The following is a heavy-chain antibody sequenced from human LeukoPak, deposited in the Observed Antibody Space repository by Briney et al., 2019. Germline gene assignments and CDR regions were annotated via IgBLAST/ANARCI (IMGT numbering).Heavy chain of an antibody. V-gene: IGHV1-18*01. D-gene: IGHD6-13*01. Sequence: ASVKVSCKASGYTLTSYGISWVRQAPGQGLEWMGWISAYNGNTNYAQKLQGRVTMTTDTSTSTAYMELRSLRSDDTAVYYCARLKSQQLVPYYYYGMDVWGQGTTVTVSS. CDR2: ISAYNGNT. J-gene: IGHJ6*02. CDR1: GYTLTSYG. CDR3: ARLKSQQLVPYYYYGMDV.